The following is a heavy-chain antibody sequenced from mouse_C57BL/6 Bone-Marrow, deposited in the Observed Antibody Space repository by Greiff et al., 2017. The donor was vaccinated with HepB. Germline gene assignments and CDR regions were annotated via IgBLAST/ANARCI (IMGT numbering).Heavy chain of an antibody. CDR2: IDPSDSYT. CDR3: ARPPYRWYFDV. V-gene: IGHV1-69*01. D-gene: IGHD2-14*01. J-gene: IGHJ1*03. Sequence: QVQLQQPGAELVMPGASVKLSCKASGYTFTSYWMHWVKQRPGQGLEWIGEIDPSDSYTNYNQKFKGKSTLTVDKSSSTAYMQLSSLTSEDSAVYYCARPPYRWYFDVWGTGTTVTVSS. CDR1: GYTFTSYW.